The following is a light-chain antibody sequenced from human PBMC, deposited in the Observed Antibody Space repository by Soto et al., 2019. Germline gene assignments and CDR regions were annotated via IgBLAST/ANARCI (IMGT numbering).Light chain of an antibody. Sequence: DIVMTQSPDSLAVSLGERATINCKSSQTVLHGSNYLAWYQQRPVQPPKLLIYWASTRESGVPGRFSGSGSETDFTLTISSLQAEDVAIYYCQQYYTTPVTFGQGTKVELK. V-gene: IGKV4-1*01. CDR2: WAS. CDR3: QQYYTTPVT. CDR1: QTVLHGSNY. J-gene: IGKJ1*01.